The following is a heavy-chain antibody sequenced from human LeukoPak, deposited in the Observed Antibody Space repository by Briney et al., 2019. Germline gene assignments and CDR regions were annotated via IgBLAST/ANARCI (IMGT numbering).Heavy chain of an antibody. Sequence: PGGSLRLSCAASGFTFSNYGTHWVRQAPGKGLEWVAVVWYDGSNKYYADSVKGRFTISRDNSKNTLDLQMNSLRAEDTAVYYCARDLDTEAGPFDYWGQGTLVTVSS. V-gene: IGHV3-33*01. J-gene: IGHJ4*02. CDR2: VWYDGSNK. CDR1: GFTFSNYG. CDR3: ARDLDTEAGPFDY. D-gene: IGHD3/OR15-3a*01.